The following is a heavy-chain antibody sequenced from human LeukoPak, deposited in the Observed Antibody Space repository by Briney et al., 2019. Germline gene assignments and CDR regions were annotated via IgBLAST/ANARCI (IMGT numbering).Heavy chain of an antibody. CDR2: IKQDGSEK. D-gene: IGHD3-22*01. J-gene: IGHJ4*02. Sequence: GGSLRLSCAASGFTFSSYWMSWVRQAPGKGLEWVANIKQDGSEKYYVDSVKGRFTISRDNAKNSLYLQMNSLRAEDTAVYYCARDLQRYYDSSGYSSWGQGTLVIVSS. V-gene: IGHV3-7*01. CDR1: GFTFSSYW. CDR3: ARDLQRYYDSSGYSS.